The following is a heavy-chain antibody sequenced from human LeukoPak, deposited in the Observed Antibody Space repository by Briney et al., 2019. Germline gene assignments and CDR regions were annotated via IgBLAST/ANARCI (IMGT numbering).Heavy chain of an antibody. Sequence: ASVKVSCKASGYTFTTYGFSWVRQAPGQGLEWMGWISAYNGNTNYAQKLQGRVTMTTDTSTSTAYMELRSLRSDDTAVYYCARGSDTAMVDDYFDYWGQGTLVTVSS. D-gene: IGHD5-18*01. CDR3: ARGSDTAMVDDYFDY. V-gene: IGHV1-18*01. J-gene: IGHJ4*02. CDR2: ISAYNGNT. CDR1: GYTFTTYG.